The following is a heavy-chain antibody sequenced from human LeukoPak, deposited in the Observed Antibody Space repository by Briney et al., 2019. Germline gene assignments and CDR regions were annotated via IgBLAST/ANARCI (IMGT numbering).Heavy chain of an antibody. CDR1: SYTFTSYG. D-gene: IGHD6-13*01. J-gene: IGHJ6*03. V-gene: IGHV1-46*01. CDR2: INPSGGST. CDR3: ARDKAPEYSSSWYYYYYYYMDV. Sequence: GASVKVSCKPSSYTFTSYGISWVRQAPGQGLEWMGIINPSGGSTSYAQKFQGRVTMTRDMSTSTVYMELSSLRSEDTAVYYCARDKAPEYSSSWYYYYYYYMDVWGKGTTVTVSS.